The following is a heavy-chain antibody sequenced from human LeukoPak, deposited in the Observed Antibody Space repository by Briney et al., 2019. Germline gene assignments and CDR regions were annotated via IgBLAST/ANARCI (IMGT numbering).Heavy chain of an antibody. J-gene: IGHJ4*02. CDR3: ASAKLWFGGVIVFPFDY. CDR1: GGSFSGYY. CDR2: INHSGST. D-gene: IGHD3-16*02. V-gene: IGHV4-34*01. Sequence: SETLSLTCAVYGGSFSGYYWSWIRQPPGKGLEWIGEINHSGSTNYNPSLKSRVTISVDTSKNQFSLKLGSVTAADTAVYYCASAKLWFGGVIVFPFDYWGQGTLVTVSS.